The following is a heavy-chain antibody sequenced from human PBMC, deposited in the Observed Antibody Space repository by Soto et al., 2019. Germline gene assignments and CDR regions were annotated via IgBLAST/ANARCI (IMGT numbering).Heavy chain of an antibody. CDR2: SGGSDLST. D-gene: IGHD1-1*01. CDR1: GLXXXXXX. CDR3: VTHSWNY. Sequence: EVQLLESGGGXVQPGGSXXXSCXXXGLXXXXXXXXXXXQPPGKGLEWVSASGGSDLSTHYVDSVKGRFTISRDSSKNTLYLQMNSLSAEDTAVYYCVTHSWNYWGQGPLVTVSS. V-gene: IGHV3-23*01. J-gene: IGHJ4*02.